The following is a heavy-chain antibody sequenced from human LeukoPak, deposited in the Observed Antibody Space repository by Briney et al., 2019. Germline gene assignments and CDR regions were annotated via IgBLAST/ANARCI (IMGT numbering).Heavy chain of an antibody. CDR2: IYYSGST. V-gene: IGHV4-30-4*08. Sequence: PSETLSLTCTVSAGSSGSGGYSWSWIRQHPGKGLEWIGYIYYSGSTYYNPSLKSRVTISVDTSKNQFSLKLSSVTAADTAVYYCARDLPNSSGWSLFDYWGQGTLVTVSS. J-gene: IGHJ4*02. CDR1: AGSSGSGGYS. CDR3: ARDLPNSSGWSLFDY. D-gene: IGHD6-19*01.